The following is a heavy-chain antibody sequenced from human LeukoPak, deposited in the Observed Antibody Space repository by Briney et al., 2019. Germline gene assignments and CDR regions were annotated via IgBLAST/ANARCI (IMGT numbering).Heavy chain of an antibody. D-gene: IGHD4-11*01. J-gene: IGHJ5*02. CDR3: ARDADRGYHYHDYFGP. V-gene: IGHV1-2*02. CDR1: GYTFTDSF. Sequence: ASVKVSCKASGYTFTDSFMHWVRQAPGQGLEWMGWIDPNSGGTKYAQNFQGRVTLTSDTSISTAYMELIRLTSDDMAVYYCARDADRGYHYHDYFGPWGQGTLVTVSS. CDR2: IDPNSGGT.